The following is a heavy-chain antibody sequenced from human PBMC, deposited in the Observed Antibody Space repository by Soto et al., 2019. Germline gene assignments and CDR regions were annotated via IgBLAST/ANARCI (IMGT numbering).Heavy chain of an antibody. CDR2: INHSGST. Sequence: PSETLSLTCAVYGVSFSGYYWSWIRQPPGKGLEWIGEINHSGSTNYNPSLKSRVTISVDTSKNQFSLKLSSVTAADTAVYYCARRIRQQLVQDYYYGMDVWGQGTTVTVSS. D-gene: IGHD6-13*01. J-gene: IGHJ6*02. V-gene: IGHV4-34*01. CDR3: ARRIRQQLVQDYYYGMDV. CDR1: GVSFSGYY.